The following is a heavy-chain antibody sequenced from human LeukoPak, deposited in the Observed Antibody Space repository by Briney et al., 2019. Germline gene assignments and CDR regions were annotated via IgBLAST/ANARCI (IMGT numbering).Heavy chain of an antibody. J-gene: IGHJ4*02. Sequence: GGSLRLSCEASGSTVSNNYMTWVRRAPGKGLEWVSTIYGGGDTYYEDSVKGRFTISRDNSKNTLYLQMNSLRAEDTAVYYCAKHKENYGDSCLDDYWGQGTLVTVSS. D-gene: IGHD4-17*01. CDR2: IYGGGDT. CDR1: GSTVSNNY. CDR3: AKHKENYGDSCLDDY. V-gene: IGHV3-66*04.